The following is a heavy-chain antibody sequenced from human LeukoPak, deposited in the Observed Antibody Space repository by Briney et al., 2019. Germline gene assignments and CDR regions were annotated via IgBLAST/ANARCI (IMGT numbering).Heavy chain of an antibody. D-gene: IGHD5-18*01. CDR2: IYYSGST. V-gene: IGHV4-59*01. CDR3: ARGADTAMVIFDY. Sequence: NPSETLSLTCTVSGGSISSYYWSWIRQPPGKGLEWIGYIYYSGSTNYNPSLKSRVTISVDTSKNQFSLKLSSVTAADTAVYYCARGADTAMVIFDYWGQGTLVTVSS. J-gene: IGHJ4*02. CDR1: GGSISSYY.